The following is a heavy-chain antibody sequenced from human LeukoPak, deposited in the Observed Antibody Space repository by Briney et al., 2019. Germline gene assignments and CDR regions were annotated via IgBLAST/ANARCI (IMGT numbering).Heavy chain of an antibody. V-gene: IGHV4-61*01. Sequence: SETLSLTCTVSGGSVSSDSYFWTWIRQPPGKGLEWIGYIYYSGSTNYNPSLKSRVTISLDTSKSQISLKLSSVTAADTAVYYCARGQRRLQDYWGQGTLVSVSS. J-gene: IGHJ4*02. CDR3: ARGQRRLQDY. CDR2: IYYSGST. CDR1: GGSVSSDSYF.